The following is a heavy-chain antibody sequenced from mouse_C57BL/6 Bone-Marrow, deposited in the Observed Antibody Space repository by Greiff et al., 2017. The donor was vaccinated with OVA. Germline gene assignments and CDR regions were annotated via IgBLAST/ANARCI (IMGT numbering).Heavy chain of an antibody. V-gene: IGHV3-8*01. CDR1: GYSITSDY. CDR2: ISYSGST. D-gene: IGHD1-1*01. Sequence: VQLKQSGPGLAKPSQTLSLTCSVTGYSITSDYWNWIRKFPGNKLEYMGYISYSGSTYYNPSLKSRISITRDTSKNQYYLQLNSVTTEDTATYYCARSYGSSYRCYWYFDVWGTGTTVTVSS. CDR3: ARSYGSSYRCYWYFDV. J-gene: IGHJ1*03.